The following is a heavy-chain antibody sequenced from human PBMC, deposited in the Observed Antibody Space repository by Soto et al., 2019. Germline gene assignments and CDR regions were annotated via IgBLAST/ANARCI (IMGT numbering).Heavy chain of an antibody. D-gene: IGHD3-16*01. CDR1: GYTFTSYG. V-gene: IGHV1-18*01. CDR2: ISAYNGNT. Sequence: ASVKVSCKASGYTFTSYGISWVRQAPGQGLEWMGWISAYNGNTNYAQKLQGRVTMTTDTSTSTAYMELRSLRSDDTAVYYCARAGWGCGVVNYYYMDVWGQGTTVTVSS. J-gene: IGHJ6*03. CDR3: ARAGWGCGVVNYYYMDV.